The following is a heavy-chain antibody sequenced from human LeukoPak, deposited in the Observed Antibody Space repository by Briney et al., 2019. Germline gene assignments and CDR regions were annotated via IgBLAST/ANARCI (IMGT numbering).Heavy chain of an antibody. CDR1: GGSISSPNHD. J-gene: IGHJ5*02. Sequence: SETLSLACSVSGGSISSPNHDWAWIRQPPGQGLEWIGSIYYSGTTYYNLSLKSRVTLSVDTSQNQFSLKLSSVTAADTAIYFCARSLGADTWVGNWFDPWGQGTLVTVSP. V-gene: IGHV4-39*01. CDR3: ARSLGADTWVGNWFDP. D-gene: IGHD3-10*01. CDR2: IYYSGTT.